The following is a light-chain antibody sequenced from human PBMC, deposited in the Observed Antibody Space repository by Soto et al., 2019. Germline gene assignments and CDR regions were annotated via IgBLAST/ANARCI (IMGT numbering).Light chain of an antibody. CDR1: SSDVGGFNY. V-gene: IGLV2-14*01. CDR3: SSYTSTNTIEYV. J-gene: IGLJ1*01. CDR2: EVS. Sequence: QSVLTQPSSLSGSPGQSITISCTGTSSDVGGFNYVSWYQQHPGKAPKLMIYEVSNRPSGVSTRFSGSKSGNTASLTISGLQAEDEADYYCSSYTSTNTIEYVFGTGTKVTVL.